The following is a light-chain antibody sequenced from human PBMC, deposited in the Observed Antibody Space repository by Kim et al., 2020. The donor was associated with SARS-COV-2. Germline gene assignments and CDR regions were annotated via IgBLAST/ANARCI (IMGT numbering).Light chain of an antibody. J-gene: IGKJ2*01. CDR1: ESVSRY. CDR2: DAS. Sequence: SPGERATLSCRARESVSRYLAWYQQKPGQAPRLLIYDASNRATGVPARFSGSGSGTDFTLSISSVEPEDFAVYYCQQRLNWPTYTFGQGTKVDIK. V-gene: IGKV3-11*01. CDR3: QQRLNWPTYT.